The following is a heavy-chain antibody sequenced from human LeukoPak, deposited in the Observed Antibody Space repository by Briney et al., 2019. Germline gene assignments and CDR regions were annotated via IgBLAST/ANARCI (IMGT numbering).Heavy chain of an antibody. CDR3: TTGRFCSGGSCSSSFDF. J-gene: IGHJ4*02. CDR1: GYSFINYW. V-gene: IGHV5-51*01. CDR2: IYPGNSDI. Sequence: GESLKISCKGSGYSFINYWIGWVRQMPDKGLEWMGIIYPGNSDIRYSPSFQGQVTISVDKSINTAYLQWTSLKASDTAIHYCTTGRFCSGGSCSSSFDFWGQGTLLTVPS. D-gene: IGHD2-15*01.